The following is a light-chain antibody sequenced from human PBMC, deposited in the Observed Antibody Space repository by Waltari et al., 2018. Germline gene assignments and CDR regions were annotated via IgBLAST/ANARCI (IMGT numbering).Light chain of an antibody. CDR3: QQAASFPLT. Sequence: IQMTPSPSSVSASVGDSVTVTCRASQGINSWLAWYQQKPGRAPKLLIYGASSLQSGVPSRFSGSGSGTDFTLTISSLQPDDFATYYCQQAASFPLTFGGGTKVEIK. CDR2: GAS. V-gene: IGKV1-12*01. CDR1: QGINSW. J-gene: IGKJ4*01.